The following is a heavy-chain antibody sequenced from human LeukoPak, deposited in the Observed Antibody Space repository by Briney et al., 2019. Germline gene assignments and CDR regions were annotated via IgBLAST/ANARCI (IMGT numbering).Heavy chain of an antibody. V-gene: IGHV3-30*09. CDR1: GFTFNKHA. D-gene: IGHD2/OR15-2a*01. Sequence: GGSLRLSCEVSGFTFNKHALHWVRQAPGKGREWVAVISYDGSGKYYAGFVKGRFAISRDNSKNTLSLQMNSLRVEDTAVYYCARGAEYFNALDALDFWGQGTMVTVSS. J-gene: IGHJ3*01. CDR3: ARGAEYFNALDALDF. CDR2: ISYDGSGK.